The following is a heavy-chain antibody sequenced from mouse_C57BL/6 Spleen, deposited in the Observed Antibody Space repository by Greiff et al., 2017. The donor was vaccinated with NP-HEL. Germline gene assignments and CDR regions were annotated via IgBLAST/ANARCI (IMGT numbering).Heavy chain of an antibody. V-gene: IGHV1-81*01. J-gene: IGHJ4*01. CDR3: ARENDLYAMDY. D-gene: IGHD2-3*01. CDR2: IYPRSGNT. CDR1: GYTFTSYG. Sequence: QVQLKQSGAELARPGASVKLSCKASGYTFTSYGISWVKQRTGQGLEWIGEIYPRSGNTYYNEKFKGKATLTADKSSSTAYMELRSLTSEDSAVYFCARENDLYAMDYWGQGTSVTVSS.